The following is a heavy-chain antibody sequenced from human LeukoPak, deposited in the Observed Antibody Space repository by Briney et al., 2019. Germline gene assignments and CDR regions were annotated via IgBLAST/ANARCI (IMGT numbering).Heavy chain of an antibody. V-gene: IGHV1-46*01. J-gene: IGHJ6*03. D-gene: IGHD6-6*01. Sequence: ASVKVSCKASGYTFTSYYMHWVRQAPGQGLEWMGIINPSGGSTNYAQKFQGRVTITADKSTSTAYMELSSLRSEDTAVYYCAIKGSIAARSYMDVWGKGTTVTVSS. CDR3: AIKGSIAARSYMDV. CDR1: GYTFTSYY. CDR2: INPSGGST.